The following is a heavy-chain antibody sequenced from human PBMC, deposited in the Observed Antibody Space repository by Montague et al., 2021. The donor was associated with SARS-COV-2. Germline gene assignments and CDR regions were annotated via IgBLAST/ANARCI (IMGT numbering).Heavy chain of an antibody. Sequence: SVKVSFKASGYTLDSYGISWVRQAPGQGLEWMGWISGYNGDTHFAQKFQGRVTMTTDTSTSTAYMELRSLRSDDTAVHFCARDRSTMIRGVMAYWGQGTRVTVSS. V-gene: IGHV1-18*01. J-gene: IGHJ4*02. CDR1: GYTLDSYG. CDR3: ARDRSTMIRGVMAY. D-gene: IGHD3-10*01. CDR2: ISGYNGDT.